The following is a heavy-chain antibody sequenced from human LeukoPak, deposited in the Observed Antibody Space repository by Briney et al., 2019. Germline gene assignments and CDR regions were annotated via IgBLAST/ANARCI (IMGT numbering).Heavy chain of an antibody. CDR2: TYYRSKWYY. CDR1: GDIVSSKNTA. CDR3: ASGSYYLGFNS. J-gene: IGHJ4*02. Sequence: SQTLSLTCAISGDIVSSKNTACSWIRQSPSRGLEWLGSTYYRSKWYYDYAVSVKSRITISPDTSKNQFSLHLNSVTPEDTALYYCASGSYYLGFNSWGQGTLVTVSS. D-gene: IGHD3-22*01. V-gene: IGHV6-1*01.